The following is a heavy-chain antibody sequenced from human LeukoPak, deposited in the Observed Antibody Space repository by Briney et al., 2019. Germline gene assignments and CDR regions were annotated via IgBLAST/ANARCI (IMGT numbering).Heavy chain of an antibody. J-gene: IGHJ4*02. CDR3: ARTRATVTDY. CDR2: INHSGST. CDR1: GGSFSGYY. Sequence: SMTLSLTCAVYGGSFSGYYWSWIRQPPGKGLEWIGEINHSGSTNYNPSLKSRVTISVDTSKNQFSLKLSSVTAADTAVYYCARTRATVTDYWGQGTLVTVSS. D-gene: IGHD4-17*01. V-gene: IGHV4-34*01.